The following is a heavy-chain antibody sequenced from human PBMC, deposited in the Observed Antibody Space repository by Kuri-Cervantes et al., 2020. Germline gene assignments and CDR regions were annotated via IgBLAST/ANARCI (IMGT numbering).Heavy chain of an antibody. V-gene: IGHV1-46*01. J-gene: IGHJ6*02. CDR2: INPSGGST. CDR1: GYTFTSYG. CDR3: ASRGYSYGYDYYYGMDV. D-gene: IGHD5-18*01. Sequence: ASVKVSCKASGYTFTSYGISWVRQATGQGLEWMGIINPSGGSTSYAQKFQGRVTMTRDTSTSTVYMELSSLRSEDTAVYYCASRGYSYGYDYYYGMDVWGQGTTVTVSS.